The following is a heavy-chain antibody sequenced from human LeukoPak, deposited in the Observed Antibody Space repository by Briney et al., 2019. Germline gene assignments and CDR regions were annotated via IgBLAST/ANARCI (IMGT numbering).Heavy chain of an antibody. J-gene: IGHJ5*02. V-gene: IGHV3-30-3*01. CDR3: ARDFGVIRRS. D-gene: IGHD3-3*01. Sequence: PGGSLRLSCAASGFSVRDYAMHWVRQAPGKGLEWVAVMSYEETYKNYAEAVKGRFTISRDDSKNTLFLQMSSLRPEDTAVYYCARDFGVIRRSWGQRTLVSVSS. CDR1: GFSVRDYA. CDR2: MSYEETYK.